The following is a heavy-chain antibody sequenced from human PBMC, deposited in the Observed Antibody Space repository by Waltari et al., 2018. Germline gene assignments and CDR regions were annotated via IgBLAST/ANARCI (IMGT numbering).Heavy chain of an antibody. CDR3: ADLVEMDRRGYFDL. CDR1: GFPFSGYG. V-gene: IGHV3-30*02. Sequence: QVQLVESGGGVVQPGGSLRLSCAESGFPFSGYGMHWVRQAPGKGLEWVALIRYDGSNKYYADSVKGRFTISRDNSKNTLYLQMNSLRAEDTAVYYCADLVEMDRRGYFDLWGRGTLVTVSS. D-gene: IGHD6-6*01. J-gene: IGHJ2*01. CDR2: IRYDGSNK.